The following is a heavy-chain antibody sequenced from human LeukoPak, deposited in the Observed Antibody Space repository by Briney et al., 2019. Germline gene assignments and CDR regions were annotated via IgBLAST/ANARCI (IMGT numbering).Heavy chain of an antibody. V-gene: IGHV3-23*01. CDR1: GFTSSDYT. Sequence: PGGSLRLSCAASGFTSSDYTMNWVRQSPGKGLEWVSGISVGDDSTYYADSVKGRFTISRDTSKNKLYLQMNSRRAADPAVYYCARSRYCVSTNCPYDYWGQGNPVAVSS. D-gene: IGHD2-2*01. J-gene: IGHJ4*02. CDR2: ISVGDDST. CDR3: ARSRYCVSTNCPYDY.